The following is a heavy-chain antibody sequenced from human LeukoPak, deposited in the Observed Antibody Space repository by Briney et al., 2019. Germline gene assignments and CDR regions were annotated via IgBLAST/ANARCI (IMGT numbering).Heavy chain of an antibody. D-gene: IGHD3-9*01. CDR1: GFTFSSYE. V-gene: IGHV3-48*03. CDR2: ISSSGSNI. Sequence: GGSLRLSCAASGFTFSSYEMNWVRQAPGKGLEGVSYISSSGSNIYYADSVKGRFTISRDNAKNSLYLQMNSLRAEDTAVYYCAREGKTQNYDILTGYYTQYFGYWGQGTLVTVSS. CDR3: AREGKTQNYDILTGYYTQYFGY. J-gene: IGHJ4*02.